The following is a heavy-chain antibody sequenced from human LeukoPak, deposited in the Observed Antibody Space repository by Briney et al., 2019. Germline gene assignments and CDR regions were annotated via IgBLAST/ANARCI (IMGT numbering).Heavy chain of an antibody. Sequence: SETLSLTCAVYGGSFSGYYWSWIRQPPGKGLEWIGEINHSGSTYYNPSLKSRVTISVDTSKNQFSLKLSSVTAADTAVYYCARVSEGYCSSTSCYTNYYYYYYMDVWGKGTTVTVSS. J-gene: IGHJ6*03. CDR1: GGSFSGYY. CDR2: INHSGST. CDR3: ARVSEGYCSSTSCYTNYYYYYYMDV. V-gene: IGHV4-34*01. D-gene: IGHD2-2*01.